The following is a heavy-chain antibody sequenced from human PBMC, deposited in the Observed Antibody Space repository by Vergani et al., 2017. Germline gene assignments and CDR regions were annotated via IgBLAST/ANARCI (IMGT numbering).Heavy chain of an antibody. J-gene: IGHJ3*02. Sequence: QVQLQESGPGLVKPSETLSLTCTVSGGSISSYHWSWIRQPPGKGLEWIGYIYYSGSTNYNPSLKSRVTISVDTSKNQFSLKLSSVTAADTAVYYCAREPSGYDSWAFDIWGQGTMVTVSS. D-gene: IGHD5-12*01. CDR3: AREPSGYDSWAFDI. V-gene: IGHV4-59*01. CDR2: IYYSGST. CDR1: GGSISSYH.